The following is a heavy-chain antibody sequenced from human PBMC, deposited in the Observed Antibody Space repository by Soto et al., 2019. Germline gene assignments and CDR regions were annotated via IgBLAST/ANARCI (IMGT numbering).Heavy chain of an antibody. Sequence: SETLSLTCAVYGGSFSGYYWSWIRQPPGKGLEWIGEINHSGSTNYNPSLKSRVTISVDTSKNQFSLKLSSVTAADTAVYYCARNNERSNHNWYYYYYGMDVWGQGTTVTVS. D-gene: IGHD1-1*01. CDR2: INHSGST. CDR1: GGSFSGYY. J-gene: IGHJ6*02. CDR3: ARNNERSNHNWYYYYYGMDV. V-gene: IGHV4-34*01.